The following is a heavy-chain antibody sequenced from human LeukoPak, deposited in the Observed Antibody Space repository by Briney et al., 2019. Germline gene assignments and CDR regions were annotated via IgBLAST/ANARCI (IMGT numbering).Heavy chain of an antibody. CDR2: IQTDGST. CDR3: ARGLHWNDFNWFDS. D-gene: IGHD1-1*01. CDR1: GFTFTNFW. V-gene: IGHV3-74*01. Sequence: GGSLRLSCAASGFTFTNFWMNWVRQTPGKGLMWVSRIQTDGSTRYAESVKGRFTISGDNAKNTVYLQINTLSAEDTAIYYCARGLHWNDFNWFDSWGQGTLVTVSS. J-gene: IGHJ5*01.